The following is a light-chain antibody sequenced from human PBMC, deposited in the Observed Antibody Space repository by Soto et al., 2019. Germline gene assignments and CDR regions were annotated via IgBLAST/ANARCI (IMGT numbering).Light chain of an antibody. CDR3: QQYNNWPRT. J-gene: IGKJ1*01. CDR2: GAS. Sequence: TQSPCTLSLSPGERATLSCRASQSVSSSYLAWYQQKPDQAPRLLIYGASTRATGIPARFSGSGSGTEFTLTISSLQSEDFAVYYCQQYNNWPRTFGQGTKVDIK. CDR1: QSVSSSY. V-gene: IGKV3-15*01.